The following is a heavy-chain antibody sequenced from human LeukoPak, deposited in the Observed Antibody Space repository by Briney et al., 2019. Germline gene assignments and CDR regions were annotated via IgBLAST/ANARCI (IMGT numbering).Heavy chain of an antibody. CDR1: GVSISNYY. CDR2: IHPSGST. D-gene: IGHD3-22*01. Sequence: PSETLSLTCTVSGVSISNYYWSWIRQPPGRGLEWIGYIHPSGSTDYNPSLKSRLTISLDTSNNQFSLTLNSVTAADSAVYYCARQYYDSSGFFGYYFDSWGQGTLVTVSS. CDR3: ARQYYDSSGFFGYYFDS. V-gene: IGHV4-59*08. J-gene: IGHJ4*02.